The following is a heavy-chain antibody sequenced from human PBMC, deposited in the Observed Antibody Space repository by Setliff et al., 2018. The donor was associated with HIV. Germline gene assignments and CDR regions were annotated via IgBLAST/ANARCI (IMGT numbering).Heavy chain of an antibody. D-gene: IGHD4-4*01. CDR2: ISHSGIT. CDR1: GVSTISSSSSYY. Sequence: SETLSLTCIVSGVSTISSSSSYYWGWIRQPPGKGLEWIGYISHSGITYYNPSLKSRVTISVDTSKNHFSLRLSSVTAADTAVYFCARSLTYDYTWFDVWGQGTLVTVSS. V-gene: IGHV4-39*02. J-gene: IGHJ5*02. CDR3: ARSLTYDYTWFDV.